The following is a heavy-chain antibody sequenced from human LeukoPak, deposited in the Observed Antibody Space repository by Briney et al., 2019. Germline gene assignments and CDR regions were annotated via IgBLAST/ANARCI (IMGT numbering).Heavy chain of an antibody. CDR3: ARDYMSGGTGFWDY. CDR1: GFTFSTYT. V-gene: IGHV3-30-3*01. Sequence: GRSLRLSCAASGFTFSTYTIHWVRQAPGKGLEWVARISFDGTDKTYVDSVQGRFSLSRDNPKNTVYLQMHSLRPDDTAIYYCARDYMSGGTGFWDYWGQGTMVTVSS. D-gene: IGHD3-3*01. CDR2: ISFDGTDK. J-gene: IGHJ4*02.